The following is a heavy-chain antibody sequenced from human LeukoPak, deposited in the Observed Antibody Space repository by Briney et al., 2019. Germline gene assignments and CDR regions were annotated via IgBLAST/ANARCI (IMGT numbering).Heavy chain of an antibody. CDR2: ISAYNGNT. CDR1: RGTFSNYA. CDR3: ARVRQWLPDY. D-gene: IGHD6-19*01. Sequence: GASVKVSCKASRGTFSNYAISWVRQAPGQGLEWMGWISAYNGNTNYAQKLQGRVTMTTDTSTSTAYMELRSLRSDDTAVYYCARVRQWLPDYWGQGTLVTVSS. J-gene: IGHJ4*02. V-gene: IGHV1-18*01.